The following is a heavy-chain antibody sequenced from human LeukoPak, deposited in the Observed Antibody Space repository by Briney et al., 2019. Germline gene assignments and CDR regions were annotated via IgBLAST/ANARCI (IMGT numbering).Heavy chain of an antibody. D-gene: IGHD3-3*01. CDR1: EPTFRNAF. J-gene: IGHJ4*02. CDR3: TTSPGITVLGVVTDY. CDR2: IESKVDGGTT. V-gene: IGHV3-15*04. Sequence: GGSLRLSCAASEPTFRNAFINWVRQAPGKGLEWVGRIESKVDGGTTDYPAPLKGRFTISRDDSENTLYLQMSSVKTEDTGLYYCTTSPGITVLGVVTDYWGQGALVIVSS.